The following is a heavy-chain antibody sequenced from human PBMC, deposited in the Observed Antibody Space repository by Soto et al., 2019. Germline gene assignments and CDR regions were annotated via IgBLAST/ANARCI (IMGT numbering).Heavy chain of an antibody. CDR2: ISYDGSNK. Sequence: QVQLVESGGGVVQPGRSLRLSCAASGFTFSSYGMHWVRQAPGKGLEWVAVISYDGSNKYYADSVKGRFTISRDNSTNTLYLQMNSLRAEDTAVYYCAKCLRGFSSPSPYYYYGMDVWGQGTTVTVSS. J-gene: IGHJ6*02. V-gene: IGHV3-30*18. CDR3: AKCLRGFSSPSPYYYYGMDV. D-gene: IGHD3-10*01. CDR1: GFTFSSYG.